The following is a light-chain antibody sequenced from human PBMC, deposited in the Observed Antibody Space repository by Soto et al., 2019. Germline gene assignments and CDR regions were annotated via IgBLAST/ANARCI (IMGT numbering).Light chain of an antibody. V-gene: IGKV3-20*01. J-gene: IGKJ1*01. CDR3: QQYGRSPTWT. CDR1: QTISGTY. CDR2: SSS. Sequence: EIVLTQAPGTLSLSRGERATLSGRASQTISGTYLAWYQQKPGQAPRLLIYSSSSRAAGVSDRFSGSGSGTDFSLTISRLEPEDFAMYYCQQYGRSPTWTFGQGTKVDIK.